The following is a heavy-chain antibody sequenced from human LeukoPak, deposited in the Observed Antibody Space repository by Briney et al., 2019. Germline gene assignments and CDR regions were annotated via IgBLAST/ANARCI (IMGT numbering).Heavy chain of an antibody. J-gene: IGHJ3*01. Sequence: ASVKVSCKASGYIFTEYYMHWVRQAPGQGREWMGRINPKWDGKKYAQNFQGRVTMTWGPSISTAYMEVSRLTSDDTAMFYCARDPPGTTAFDLWGQGTMVTVSS. CDR2: INPKWDGK. CDR1: GYIFTEYY. D-gene: IGHD1-1*01. V-gene: IGHV1-2*02. CDR3: ARDPPGTTAFDL.